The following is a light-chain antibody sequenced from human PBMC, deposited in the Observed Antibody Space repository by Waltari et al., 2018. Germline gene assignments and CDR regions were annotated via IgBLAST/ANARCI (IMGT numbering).Light chain of an antibody. Sequence: DIQVTQSPSTLSASVGDRVSITCRASQSISSSLAWFQQKPGKAPKLLIYKASTLESWVPSRFSGSGSGTEFTLTISSLQPDDFATYYCQQYYNYSTFGQGTKVEIK. CDR1: QSISSS. CDR2: KAS. V-gene: IGKV1-5*03. J-gene: IGKJ1*01. CDR3: QQYYNYST.